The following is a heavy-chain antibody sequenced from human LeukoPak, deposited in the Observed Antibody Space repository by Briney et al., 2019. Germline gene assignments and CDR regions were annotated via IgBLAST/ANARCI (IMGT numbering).Heavy chain of an antibody. D-gene: IGHD3-10*01. CDR3: VMGGYYPGYFDH. J-gene: IGHJ4*02. Sequence: GESLKISCSASGYTFRTSWIGCLRLMPGKGLECLAITYPGDSDTKYGPSFQGRVSISVDTFISTAYLHWSRLKASDTAIYYCVMGGYYPGYFDHWGQGTLVTVSS. CDR1: GYTFRTSW. V-gene: IGHV5-51*01. CDR2: TYPGDSDT.